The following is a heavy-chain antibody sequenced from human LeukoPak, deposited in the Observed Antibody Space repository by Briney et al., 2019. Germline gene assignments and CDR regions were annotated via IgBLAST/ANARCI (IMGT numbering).Heavy chain of an antibody. D-gene: IGHD3-22*01. CDR1: GYTFTSYD. CDR2: MNPNNGNK. Sequence: ASVKVSCKASGYTFTSYDINWVRQATGQGLEWMGWMNPNNGNKAYAQKFQGRVTMTRDTSISTAYMELSRLRSDDTAVYYCARVGLPLYYYDSSGYYPPGNWFDPWGQGTLVTVSS. V-gene: IGHV1-8*02. J-gene: IGHJ5*02. CDR3: ARVGLPLYYYDSSGYYPPGNWFDP.